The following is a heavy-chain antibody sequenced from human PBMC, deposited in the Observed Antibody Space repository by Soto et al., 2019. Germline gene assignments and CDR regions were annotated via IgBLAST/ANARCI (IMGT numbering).Heavy chain of an antibody. CDR1: GFSFSKYG. J-gene: IGHJ4*02. D-gene: IGHD6-19*01. CDR3: AKGYEVSPPVASAWYSNHSSGVDF. V-gene: IGHV3-30*18. Sequence: GGSLRLSCGASGFSFSKYGMHWVRQAPGKGLEWLSLISYDGSEKWYAESVKGRFTISRDNAKNTLYLQMNSLRGDDTAVYFCAKGYEVSPPVASAWYSNHSSGVDFWGRGTLVTVSS. CDR2: ISYDGSEK.